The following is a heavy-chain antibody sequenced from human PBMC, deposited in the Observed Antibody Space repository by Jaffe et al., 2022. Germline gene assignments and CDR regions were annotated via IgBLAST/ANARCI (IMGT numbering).Heavy chain of an antibody. CDR1: GFTFSSYS. CDR2: IISSSGYI. CDR3: ASLSSTYYYFHY. D-gene: IGHD6-13*01. Sequence: EVQLVESGGGLVKPGGSLRLSCAASGFTFSSYSMNWVRQAPGKGLEWVSSIISSSGYIYYADSVKGRFTTSRDNAKNSLYLQMNSLRAEDTAVYYCASLSSTYYYFHYWGQGTLVTVSS. V-gene: IGHV3-21*01. J-gene: IGHJ4*02.